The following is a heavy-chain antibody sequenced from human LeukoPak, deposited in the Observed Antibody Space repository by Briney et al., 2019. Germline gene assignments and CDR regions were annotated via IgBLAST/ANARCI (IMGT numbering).Heavy chain of an antibody. J-gene: IGHJ4*02. D-gene: IGHD2-21*02. CDR2: ISSSGSTI. V-gene: IGHV3-11*01. CDR1: GFTFRDYY. CDR3: ARDRWAYCGGDCYSDIDY. Sequence: GGSLRLSCAASGFTFRDYYMSWIRQAPGKGLEWVSYISSSGSTIYYADSVKGRFTISRDNAKNSLYLQMNSLRAEDTAVYYCARDRWAYCGGDCYSDIDYWGQGTLVTVSS.